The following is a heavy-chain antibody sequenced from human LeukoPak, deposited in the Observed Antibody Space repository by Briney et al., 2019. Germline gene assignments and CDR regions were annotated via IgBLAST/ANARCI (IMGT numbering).Heavy chain of an antibody. CDR2: ISAYNGNT. V-gene: IGHV1-18*01. D-gene: IGHD3-10*01. CDR1: GYTFTSYG. Sequence: ASVKVSCKASGYTFTSYGISWVRQAPGQGLEWMGWISAYNGNTNYAQKLQSRVTMTTDTSTSTAYTELRSLRSDDTAVYYCARVKRGEYYYGSGSYPDYWGQGTLVTVSS. J-gene: IGHJ4*02. CDR3: ARVKRGEYYYGSGSYPDY.